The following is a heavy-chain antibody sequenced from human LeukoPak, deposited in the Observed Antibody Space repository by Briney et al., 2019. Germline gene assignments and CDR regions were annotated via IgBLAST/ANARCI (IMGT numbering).Heavy chain of an antibody. CDR1: GYTFTSYY. V-gene: IGHV1-8*03. Sequence: GASVKVSCKASGYTFTSYYMHWVRQATGQGLEWMGWMNPNSGNTGYAQKFQGRVTITRNTSISTAYMELSSLRSEDTAVYYCARHYGSGSHLWVRSLTWFDPWGQGTLVTVSS. CDR2: MNPNSGNT. CDR3: ARHYGSGSHLWVRSLTWFDP. D-gene: IGHD3-10*01. J-gene: IGHJ5*02.